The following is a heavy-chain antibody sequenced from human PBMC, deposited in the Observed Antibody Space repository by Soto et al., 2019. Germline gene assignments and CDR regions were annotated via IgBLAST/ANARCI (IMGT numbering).Heavy chain of an antibody. Sequence: EVQLLEAGGGLVQPGGSLRLSCAASGFTFSSYAMSWVRQAPGKGLEWVSAISGSGGSTYYADYVKGLFTNSRDNSKNPLYLQMTNLRAEDTAVYYCAKDPLITIIVVATAEYGMDVWGQGTTVTVYS. CDR3: AKDPLITIIVVATAEYGMDV. CDR2: ISGSGGST. D-gene: IGHD3-22*01. CDR1: GFTFSSYA. V-gene: IGHV3-23*01. J-gene: IGHJ6*02.